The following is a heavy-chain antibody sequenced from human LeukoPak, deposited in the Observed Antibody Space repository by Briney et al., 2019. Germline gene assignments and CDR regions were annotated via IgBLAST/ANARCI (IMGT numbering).Heavy chain of an antibody. CDR1: GFTFSSYS. J-gene: IGHJ4*02. Sequence: GGSLRLSCAASGFTFSSYSMNLVRQAPGKGLEWVSSISSSSSYIYYADSVKGRFTISRDNAKNSLYLQMNSLRAEDTAVYYCARSRYYDSSGLGYWGQGTLVAVSS. CDR3: ARSRYYDSSGLGY. V-gene: IGHV3-21*01. D-gene: IGHD3-22*01. CDR2: ISSSSSYI.